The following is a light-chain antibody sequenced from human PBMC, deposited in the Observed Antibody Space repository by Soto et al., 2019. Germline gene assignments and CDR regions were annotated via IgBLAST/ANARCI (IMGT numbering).Light chain of an antibody. CDR1: QSVSSSY. CDR2: GAS. V-gene: IGKV3D-15*01. Sequence: EIVMAQYPATLSVTPGERAPLSCRASQSVSSSYLAWYQQKPGQAPRLLIYGASSRATGIPDRFSGSGSGTEFTLTISSLQSEDFAVYYCQQYNNWPWTFGQRTNVDI. J-gene: IGKJ1*01. CDR3: QQYNNWPWT.